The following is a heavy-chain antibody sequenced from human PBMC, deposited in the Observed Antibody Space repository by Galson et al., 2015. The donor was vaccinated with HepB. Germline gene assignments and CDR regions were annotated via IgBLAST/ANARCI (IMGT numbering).Heavy chain of an antibody. CDR1: GGTFSSYA. D-gene: IGHD1-26*01. J-gene: IGHJ6*02. V-gene: IGHV1-69*13. CDR3: ARDLFVSGSQFSRYYYYYGMDV. Sequence: SVKVSCKASGGTFSSYAISWVRQAPGQGLEWMGGIIPIFGTANYAQKFQGRVTITADESTSTAYMELSSLRSEDTAVYYCARDLFVSGSQFSRYYYYYGMDVWGQGTTVTVSS. CDR2: IIPIFGTA.